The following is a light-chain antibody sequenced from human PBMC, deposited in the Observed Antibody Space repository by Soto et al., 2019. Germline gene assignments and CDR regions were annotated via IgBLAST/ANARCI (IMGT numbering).Light chain of an antibody. J-gene: IGKJ1*01. V-gene: IGKV3D-20*02. CDR1: QSVSSSY. Sequence: EIMLTQSAGTRSLSPGARATLSCRACQSVSSSYLAWYQQKPGQAPRLLIYGASSRATGIPDRFSGRGSGTDFTLTISRLEPEDFAVYYFQQRSNWPTFGQGTKVDNK. CDR3: QQRSNWPT. CDR2: GAS.